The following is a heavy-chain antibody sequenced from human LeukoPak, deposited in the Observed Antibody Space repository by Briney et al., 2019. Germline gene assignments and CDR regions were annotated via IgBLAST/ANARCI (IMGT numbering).Heavy chain of an antibody. CDR1: GYTFTGYD. V-gene: IGHV1-8*02. Sequence: ASVKVSCKASGYTFTGYDINWVRQATGQGLEWMGWMNPNSGNTGYAQKFQGRVTMTRDTSISTAYMELSRLRSDDTAVYYCARDIYDSSGYLGGAFDIWGQGTMVTVSS. CDR2: MNPNSGNT. J-gene: IGHJ3*02. CDR3: ARDIYDSSGYLGGAFDI. D-gene: IGHD3-22*01.